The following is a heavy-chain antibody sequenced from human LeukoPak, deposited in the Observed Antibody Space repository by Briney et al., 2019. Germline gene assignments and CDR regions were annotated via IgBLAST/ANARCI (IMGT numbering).Heavy chain of an antibody. V-gene: IGHV3-33*01. Sequence: GGSLRLSCAASGLTFSSYGMHWVRQAPGKGLEWVAVIWYDGSNKYYADSVKGRFTISRDNSKNTLYLQMNSLRAEDTAVYYCARDGGYSSGWPVYYFDYWGQGTLVTVSS. D-gene: IGHD6-19*01. CDR1: GLTFSSYG. CDR3: ARDGGYSSGWPVYYFDY. CDR2: IWYDGSNK. J-gene: IGHJ4*02.